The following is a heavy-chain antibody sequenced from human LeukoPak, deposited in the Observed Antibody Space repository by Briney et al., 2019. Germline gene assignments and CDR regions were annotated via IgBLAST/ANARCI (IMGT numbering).Heavy chain of an antibody. CDR1: GFTFSSNG. CDR3: ARDWGTSSLYLVN. J-gene: IGHJ4*02. CDR2: IQNDGNNK. D-gene: IGHD6-6*01. Sequence: GGSLRLSCAASGFTFSSNGMHWVRQAPGKGLEWVAFIQNDGNNKKYVGSVKGRFTISRDNSKNTLYLQMNSLRVEDTAVYYCARDWGTSSLYLVNWGQGTLVTVSS. V-gene: IGHV3-30*02.